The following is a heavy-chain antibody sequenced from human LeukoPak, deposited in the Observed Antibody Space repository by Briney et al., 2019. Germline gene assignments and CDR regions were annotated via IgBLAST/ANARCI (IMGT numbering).Heavy chain of an antibody. V-gene: IGHV1-69*13. D-gene: IGHD2-8*02. CDR2: IIPIFGTA. J-gene: IGHJ5*02. Sequence: SVKVSCKASGGTFSSYAISWVRQAPGQGLEWMGGIIPIFGTANYAQKFQGRVTITADESTSTAYMELSSLRSEDTAVYYCARGRCWWPETNNWFDPWGQGTLVTVSS. CDR3: ARGRCWWPETNNWFDP. CDR1: GGTFSSYA.